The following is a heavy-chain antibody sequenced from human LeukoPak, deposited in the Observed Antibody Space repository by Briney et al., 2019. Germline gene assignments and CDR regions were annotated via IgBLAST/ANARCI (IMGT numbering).Heavy chain of an antibody. CDR1: GGSISSSSYY. V-gene: IGHV4-39*01. Sequence: SETLSLTCTVSGGSISSSSYYWGWIRQPPGKGLEWIGSIYYSGSTYYNPSLKSRVTISVDTSKNQFSLKLSSVTAADTAVYYCARHPGPGYSRVDATDFDYWGQGTQVLVSS. J-gene: IGHJ4*02. CDR2: IYYSGST. CDR3: ARHPGPGYSRVDATDFDY. D-gene: IGHD5-18*01.